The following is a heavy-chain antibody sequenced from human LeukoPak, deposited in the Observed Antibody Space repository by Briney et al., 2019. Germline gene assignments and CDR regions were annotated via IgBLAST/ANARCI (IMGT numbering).Heavy chain of an antibody. D-gene: IGHD6-19*01. CDR1: GFTFSSYA. V-gene: IGHV3-30*04. Sequence: GRSLRLSCAASGFTFSSYAMHWVRQAPGKGLEWVAVISYDGGNKYYADSVKGRFTISRDNSKNTLYLQMNSLRAEDTAVYYCARDGAIAVAGFDYWGQGTLVTVSS. J-gene: IGHJ4*02. CDR2: ISYDGGNK. CDR3: ARDGAIAVAGFDY.